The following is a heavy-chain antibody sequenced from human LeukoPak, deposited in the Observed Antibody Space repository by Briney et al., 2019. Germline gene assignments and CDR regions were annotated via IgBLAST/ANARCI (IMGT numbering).Heavy chain of an antibody. J-gene: IGHJ6*03. CDR3: ARADIVVVPAADQEGYYMDV. D-gene: IGHD2-2*01. CDR2: IIPIFGTA. V-gene: IGHV1-69*05. Sequence: ASVKVSCKASGGTFSSYAISWVRQAPGQGLEWMGGIIPIFGTANYAQKFQGRVTITTDESTSTAYMELSSLRSEDTAVYYCARADIVVVPAADQEGYYMDVWGKGTTVTVSS. CDR1: GGTFSSYA.